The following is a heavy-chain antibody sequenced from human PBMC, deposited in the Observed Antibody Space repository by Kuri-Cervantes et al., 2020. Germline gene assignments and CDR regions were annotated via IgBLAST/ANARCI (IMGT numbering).Heavy chain of an antibody. D-gene: IGHD3-3*01. V-gene: IGHV1-2*02. CDR1: GYTFTGYY. CDR3: AREGVGDYDFWSGYYGDWFDP. J-gene: IGHJ5*02. CDR2: INPNSGGT. Sequence: ASVKVSCKASGYTFTGYYMHWVRQAPGQELEWMGWINPNSGGTNYAQKFQGRVTMTRDTSISTAYMELSRLRSDDTAVYYCAREGVGDYDFWSGYYGDWFDPWGQGTLVTVSS.